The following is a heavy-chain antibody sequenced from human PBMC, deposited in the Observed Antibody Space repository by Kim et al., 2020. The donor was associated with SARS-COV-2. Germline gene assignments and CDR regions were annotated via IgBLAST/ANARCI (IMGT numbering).Heavy chain of an antibody. J-gene: IGHJ4*02. V-gene: IGHV4-39*07. CDR1: GGSISSSSYY. CDR2: IYYSGST. CDR3: ARGRTTVTTRWGQDY. D-gene: IGHD4-17*01. Sequence: SETLSLTCTVSGGSISSSSYYWGWIRQPPGKGLEWIGSIYYSGSTYYNPSLKSRVTISVDTSKNQFSLKLSSVTAADTAVYYCARGRTTVTTRWGQDYWGQGTLVTVSS.